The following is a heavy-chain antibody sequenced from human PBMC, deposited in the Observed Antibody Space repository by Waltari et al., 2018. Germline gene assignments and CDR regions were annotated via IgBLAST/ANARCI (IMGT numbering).Heavy chain of an antibody. J-gene: IGHJ4*02. CDR3: AKDTGIAVAGTSWFDY. CDR1: GFTFDDYA. CDR2: ISWNSGSR. V-gene: IGHV3-9*01. Sequence: EVQLVESGGGLVQPGRSLRLSCAASGFTFDDYAMHWVRQAPGKGLEWVSGISWNSGSRGYADSVKGRFTISRDNAKNSLYLQMNSLRAEDTALYYCAKDTGIAVAGTSWFDYWGQGTLVTVSS. D-gene: IGHD6-19*01.